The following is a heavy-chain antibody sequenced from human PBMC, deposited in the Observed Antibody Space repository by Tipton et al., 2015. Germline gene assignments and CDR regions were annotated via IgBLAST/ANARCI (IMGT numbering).Heavy chain of an antibody. CDR2: IYYSGST. Sequence: TLSLTCTVSGGSFSDYYWSWIRQSPGEGLEWIGYIYYSGSTNYNPSLRSRVTISRDTSKNQFSLRLSSVTAADTAVYYCACQDYDLLSRDYPAIDYWGQGTLVIVSS. CDR1: GGSFSDYY. J-gene: IGHJ4*02. V-gene: IGHV4-59*08. D-gene: IGHD3-3*01. CDR3: ACQDYDLLSRDYPAIDY.